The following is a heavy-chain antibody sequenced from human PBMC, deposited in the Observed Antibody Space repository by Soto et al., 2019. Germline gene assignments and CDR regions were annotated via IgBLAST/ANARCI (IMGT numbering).Heavy chain of an antibody. CDR1: GFTFSNYG. Sequence: GGSLRLSCAASGFTFSNYGMHWVRQAPGKGLEWVAIIWYDGTHNNYADSVKGRFTVSRDNSKNTLYLQMDNLRADDTAVYFCARTRSYGSGSYYNHFDFWGQGALVTVSS. V-gene: IGHV3-33*08. CDR2: IWYDGTHN. CDR3: ARTRSYGSGSYYNHFDF. D-gene: IGHD3-10*01. J-gene: IGHJ4*02.